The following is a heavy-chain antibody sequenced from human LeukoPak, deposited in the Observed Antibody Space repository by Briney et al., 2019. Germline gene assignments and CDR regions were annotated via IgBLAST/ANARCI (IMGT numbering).Heavy chain of an antibody. CDR1: GGSISSGGYY. CDR2: IYNSGST. V-gene: IGHV4-31*03. Sequence: SQTLSLTCTVSGGSISSGGYYWSWIRQHPGKGLEWIGYIYNSGSTYYNPSLKSRVTISIDTSKNQFSVKLSSVTAADTAVYYCARAWATDYFDYWGQGTLVTVSS. CDR3: ARAWATDYFDY. J-gene: IGHJ4*02.